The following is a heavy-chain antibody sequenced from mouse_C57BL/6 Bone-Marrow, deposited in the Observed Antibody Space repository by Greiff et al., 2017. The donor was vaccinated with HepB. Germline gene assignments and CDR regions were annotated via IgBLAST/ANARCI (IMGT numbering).Heavy chain of an antibody. J-gene: IGHJ4*01. D-gene: IGHD3-2*02. CDR1: GYSITSGYY. CDR3: ARVSSVLYAMDY. V-gene: IGHV3-6*01. Sequence: DVQLQESGPGLVKPSQSLSLTCSVTGYSITSGYYWNWIRQFPGNKLEWMGYISYDGSNNYNPSLKNRISITRDTSKNQFFLKLNSVTTEDTATYYCARVSSVLYAMDYWGQGTSVTVSS. CDR2: ISYDGSN.